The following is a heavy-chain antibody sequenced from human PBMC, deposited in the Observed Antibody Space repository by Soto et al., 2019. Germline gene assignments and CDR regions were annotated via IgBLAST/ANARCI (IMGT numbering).Heavy chain of an antibody. CDR1: GDSVISATYS. V-gene: IGHV4-61*01. CDR3: ARVLPGIAAAYDAFDV. CDR2: IFYDGGT. Sequence: SEPLSLTGTVLGDSVISATYSWCWSRQPPGKGVKWIGYIFYDGGTTYNSSLTSPLTISTDTSWRQLSMQLTSATPADTAVSYCARVLPGIAAAYDAFDVWGQGTMVTVS. J-gene: IGHJ3*01. D-gene: IGHD6-13*01.